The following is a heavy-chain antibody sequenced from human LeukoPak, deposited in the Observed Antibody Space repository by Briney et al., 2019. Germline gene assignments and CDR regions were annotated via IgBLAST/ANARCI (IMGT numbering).Heavy chain of an antibody. J-gene: IGHJ4*02. CDR2: MYYSGST. CDR1: GGSISNYY. Sequence: SETLSLTYTVSGGSISNYYWSWIRRPPGRGLEWIGYMYYSGSTNYNPSLKSRVTISVDTSKNQFSLKLSSVTAADTAVYYRARVPQPNIWLGALGYWGQGTLVTVSS. D-gene: IGHD3-10*01. V-gene: IGHV4-59*01. CDR3: ARVPQPNIWLGALGY.